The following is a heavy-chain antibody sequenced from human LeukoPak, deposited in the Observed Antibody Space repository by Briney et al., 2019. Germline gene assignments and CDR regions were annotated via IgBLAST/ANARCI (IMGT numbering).Heavy chain of an antibody. D-gene: IGHD3-22*01. Sequence: SETLSLTCTVSGDSISSLYWSWIRQPAGKGLEWIGHIYVSGSTNYNPSLKSRVIISVDTSTNQFSLKLGSVTAADTAVYYCASSPIEDAFDIWGQGTMVTVSS. V-gene: IGHV4-4*07. CDR3: ASSPIEDAFDI. CDR2: IYVSGST. J-gene: IGHJ3*02. CDR1: GDSISSLY.